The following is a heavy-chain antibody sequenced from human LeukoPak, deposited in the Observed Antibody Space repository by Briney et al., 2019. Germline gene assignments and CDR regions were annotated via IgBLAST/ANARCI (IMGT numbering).Heavy chain of an antibody. CDR2: INHSGST. J-gene: IGHJ4*02. V-gene: IGHV4-34*01. Sequence: SETLSLTCAVYGGFFSGYYWSWIRQHPRNGLESPGEINHSGSTNYNPSLKGRVTISVDTSKNQFSLKLSSVTAADTAVYYCASRHCSSTSCPYYFDYWGQGTLVTVSS. D-gene: IGHD2-2*01. CDR1: GGFFSGYY. CDR3: ASRHCSSTSCPYYFDY.